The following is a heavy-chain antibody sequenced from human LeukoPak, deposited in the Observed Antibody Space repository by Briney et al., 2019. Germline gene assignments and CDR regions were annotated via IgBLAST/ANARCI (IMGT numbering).Heavy chain of an antibody. J-gene: IGHJ4*02. V-gene: IGHV3-7*01. CDR2: IKQDGSET. D-gene: IGHD4-17*01. CDR3: ARDQNEGYGDYFYYFDY. Sequence: GGSLRLSCAASGLTFHNYWMTWVRQAPGEGLEWVANIKQDGSETYYVDSVKGRFTISRDNAKNSLHLQMNSLRAEDTAVYYCARDQNEGYGDYFYYFDYWGQGTLVTVSS. CDR1: GLTFHNYW.